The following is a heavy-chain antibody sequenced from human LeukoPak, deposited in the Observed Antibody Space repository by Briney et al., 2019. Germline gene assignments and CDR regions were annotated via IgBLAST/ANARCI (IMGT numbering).Heavy chain of an antibody. CDR1: GFTFSTCA. V-gene: IGHV3-23*01. J-gene: IGHJ4*02. Sequence: GGSLRLSCAASGFTFSTCAMSWVRQAPGKGLEWVSAISGSDTGTYYADSVRGRFTISRDNPKNMLFLQMNSLRAEDTAVYYCAKAPAGHCSGVICYPLDNWGQGILVSVSS. D-gene: IGHD2-15*01. CDR2: ISGSDTGT. CDR3: AKAPAGHCSGVICYPLDN.